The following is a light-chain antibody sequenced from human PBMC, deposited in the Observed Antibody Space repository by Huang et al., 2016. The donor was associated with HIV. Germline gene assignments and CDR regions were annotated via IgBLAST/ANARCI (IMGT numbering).Light chain of an antibody. V-gene: IGKV1-39*01. Sequence: DIQMTQSPSSLSASVGERGTITCRASQSISSYLNWYQQKAGKDPKLLIYAASSLQRGVPSRFSSSGAGTDFTLTISSLQPEDGATYYCQQSYSTPELTFGGGTKVEIK. J-gene: IGKJ4*01. CDR3: QQSYSTPELT. CDR1: QSISSY. CDR2: AAS.